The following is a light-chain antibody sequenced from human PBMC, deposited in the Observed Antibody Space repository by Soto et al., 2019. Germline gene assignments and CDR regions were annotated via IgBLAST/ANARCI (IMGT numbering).Light chain of an antibody. J-gene: IGLJ3*02. CDR1: SSNIGSNT. Sequence: QSVLTQPPSASGTPGQRVTISCSGSSSNIGSNTVNWYQQLPGTAPKLLIYSNNQRPSGVPDRFSGSKSGTSASLAISGLQSDDEADYYCAAWDDSLNGHWVFGGGTKLTVL. V-gene: IGLV1-44*01. CDR3: AAWDDSLNGHWV. CDR2: SNN.